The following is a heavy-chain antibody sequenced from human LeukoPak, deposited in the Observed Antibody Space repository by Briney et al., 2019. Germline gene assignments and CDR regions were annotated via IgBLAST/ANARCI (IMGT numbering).Heavy chain of an antibody. Sequence: ASVKVSCKASGYTFTSYYMHWVRQAPGQGLEWMGIINPSGGSTSYAQKFQGRVTMTRDTSTSTVYMELSSLRSEDTAVYYCARDSPSGSYLASFDHLGQGTLVTVSS. V-gene: IGHV1-46*01. CDR2: INPSGGST. J-gene: IGHJ4*02. D-gene: IGHD1-26*01. CDR3: ARDSPSGSYLASFDH. CDR1: GYTFTSYY.